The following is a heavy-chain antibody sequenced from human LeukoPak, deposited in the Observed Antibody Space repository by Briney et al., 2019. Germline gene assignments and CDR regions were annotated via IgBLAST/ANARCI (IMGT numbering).Heavy chain of an antibody. D-gene: IGHD3-22*01. CDR1: GFTFSSYG. CDR3: AKGITPMISLLYFDY. J-gene: IGHJ4*02. CDR2: ISGSGVNR. V-gene: IGHV3-23*01. Sequence: GGSLRLSCAASGFTFSSYGMSWVRQAPGKGLEWVSTISGSGVNRDYADSVKGRFIISRDNSKNTLYLQMHSLRAEDTAVYYCAKGITPMISLLYFDYWGQGTLVTVSS.